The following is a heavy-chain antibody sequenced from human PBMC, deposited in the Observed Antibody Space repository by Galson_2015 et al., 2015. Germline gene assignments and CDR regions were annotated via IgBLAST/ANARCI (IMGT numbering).Heavy chain of an antibody. CDR3: AIRNALTLRVGWFDP. J-gene: IGHJ5*02. CDR2: IFPGDSDT. D-gene: IGHD1-14*01. V-gene: IGHV5-51*01. Sequence: WMGIIFPGDSDTRYSPSFQGRVTISADRSTSTAYLQWSSLKASDTAMYYCAIRNALTLRVGWFDPWGQGTLVTVSS.